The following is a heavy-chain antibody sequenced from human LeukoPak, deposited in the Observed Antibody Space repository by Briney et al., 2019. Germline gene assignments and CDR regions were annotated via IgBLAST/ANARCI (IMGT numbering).Heavy chain of an antibody. V-gene: IGHV3-20*01. Sequence: GGSLRLSCAASGFTFRSYGMNWVRQAPGKGLEWVSGINWNGGSTGYADSVKGRFTISRVNAKNSLYLQMNSLRAEDTALYHCARLRPVYYYYMDVWGKGTTVTVSS. D-gene: IGHD3-16*01. CDR3: ARLRPVYYYYMDV. CDR1: GFTFRSYG. J-gene: IGHJ6*03. CDR2: INWNGGST.